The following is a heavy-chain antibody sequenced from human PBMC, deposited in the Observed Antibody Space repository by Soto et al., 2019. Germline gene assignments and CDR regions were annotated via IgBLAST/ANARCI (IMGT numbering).Heavy chain of an antibody. Sequence: QEQLVESGGGVVQPGRSLRLSCAASGFTFSDYALHWVRQAPGKGLEWVAVISYDGSNKNYADSVKGRFTISRDNSKNPLYVQMNSLRPEDTAVYYCATLIAYSSRYGMDVWGQGTTVTVSS. CDR1: GFTFSDYA. D-gene: IGHD5-18*01. CDR3: ATLIAYSSRYGMDV. CDR2: ISYDGSNK. V-gene: IGHV3-30-3*01. J-gene: IGHJ6*02.